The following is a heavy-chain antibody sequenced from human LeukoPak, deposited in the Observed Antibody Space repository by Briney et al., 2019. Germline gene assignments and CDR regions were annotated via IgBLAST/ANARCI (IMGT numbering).Heavy chain of an antibody. CDR3: ARGGGSYYKEREGPKFDY. Sequence: ASVKVSCKASGYTFTSYDINWVRQATGQGLEWMGWMNPNSGNTGYAQKFQGRVTMTRNTSISTAYMELSSLRSEDTAVYYCARGGGSYYKEREGPKFDYWGQGTLVTVSS. CDR1: GYTFTSYD. D-gene: IGHD1-26*01. J-gene: IGHJ4*02. V-gene: IGHV1-8*01. CDR2: MNPNSGNT.